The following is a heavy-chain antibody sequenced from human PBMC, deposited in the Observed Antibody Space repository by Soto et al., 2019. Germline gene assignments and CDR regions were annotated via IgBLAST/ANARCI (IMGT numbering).Heavy chain of an antibody. CDR3: ARGVVGSWTDGVFDY. J-gene: IGHJ4*02. D-gene: IGHD1-1*01. CDR2: INPANDNT. Sequence: QVQLVQSGTEVKKPGASVKVSCKASGYTFTSYAIQWVRQAPGQRLEWMGWINPANDNTAYSQKLQGRVTITRDTSATIAYMELSSLRSEDTAVYYCARGVVGSWTDGVFDYWGQGTLVTVSS. V-gene: IGHV1-3*01. CDR1: GYTFTSYA.